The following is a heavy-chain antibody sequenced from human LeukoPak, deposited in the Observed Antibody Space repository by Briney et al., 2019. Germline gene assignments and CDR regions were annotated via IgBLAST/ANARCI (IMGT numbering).Heavy chain of an antibody. D-gene: IGHD3-22*01. CDR1: GGSISSGDYY. CDR2: IYYSGST. V-gene: IGHV4-30-4*01. J-gene: IGHJ4*02. Sequence: KTSETLSLTCTVSGGSISSGDYYWSWLRQPPGKDLEWIGYIYYSGSTYYNPSLKSRVTISVDTSKNQFSLKLSSVTAADTAVYYCARVDSSGSMVDYWGQGTLVTVSS. CDR3: ARVDSSGSMVDY.